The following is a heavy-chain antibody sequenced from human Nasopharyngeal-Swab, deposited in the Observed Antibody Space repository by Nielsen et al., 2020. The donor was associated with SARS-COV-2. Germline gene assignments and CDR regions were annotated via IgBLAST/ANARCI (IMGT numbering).Heavy chain of an antibody. V-gene: IGHV4-34*01. CDR3: ARGLNGGH. Sequence: GSLRLSCAVYGGSFSGYYWSWIRQPPGKGLEWIGEINHSGSTNYNPSLKSRVTIPVDTSKNQFSLKLSSVTAADTAVYYCARGLNGGHWGQGTLVTVSS. D-gene: IGHD3-16*01. CDR1: GGSFSGYY. J-gene: IGHJ4*02. CDR2: INHSGST.